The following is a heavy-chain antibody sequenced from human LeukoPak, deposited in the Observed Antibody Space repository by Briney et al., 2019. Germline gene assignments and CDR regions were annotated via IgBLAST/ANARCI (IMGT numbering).Heavy chain of an antibody. CDR2: IIPIFGTA. CDR3: ARGRLYYYDSSGYPRDDAFDI. D-gene: IGHD3-22*01. Sequence: SVKVSCKASGGTFSSYAISWVRQAPGQGLEWMGGIIPIFGTANYAQKFQGRVTITADESTSTAYMELSSLRSEDTAVYYCARGRLYYYDSSGYPRDDAFDIWGQGTMVTVSS. CDR1: GGTFSSYA. J-gene: IGHJ3*02. V-gene: IGHV1-69*01.